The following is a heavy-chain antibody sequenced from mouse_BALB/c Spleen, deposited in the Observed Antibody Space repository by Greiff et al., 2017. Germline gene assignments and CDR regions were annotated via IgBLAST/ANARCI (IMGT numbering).Heavy chain of an antibody. V-gene: IGHV2-6-4*01. CDR2: IWGGGST. CDR3: ARIGYDDAMDY. D-gene: IGHD2-2*01. J-gene: IGHJ4*01. Sequence: QVQLKESGPGLVAPSQSLSITCTVSGFSLSRYSVHWVRQPPGKGLEWLGLIWGGGSTDYNSALKSRLSISKDNSTSQVFLIMNSLQTDDTAVDYCARIGYDDAMDYWGQGTSVTVSS. CDR1: GFSLSRYS.